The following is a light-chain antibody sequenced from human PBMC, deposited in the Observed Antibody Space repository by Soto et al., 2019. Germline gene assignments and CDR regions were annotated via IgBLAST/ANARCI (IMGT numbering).Light chain of an antibody. CDR2: END. V-gene: IGLV1-51*01. J-gene: IGLJ3*02. Sequence: QSVLTQPPSVSAATGQRVTISCSGSTSNIGSHYVSWFQQFPGTAPKLLIYENDKRPSGIPDRFSGSKSGTSATLGITGLRTGDEADYYCGTWDSSLSAAVFGGGTKLTVL. CDR1: TSNIGSHY. CDR3: GTWDSSLSAAV.